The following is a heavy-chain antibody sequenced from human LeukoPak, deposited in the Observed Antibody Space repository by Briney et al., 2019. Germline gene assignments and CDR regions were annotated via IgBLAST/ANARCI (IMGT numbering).Heavy chain of an antibody. CDR2: INHSGST. V-gene: IGHV4-34*01. CDR1: GGSFSGYY. J-gene: IGHJ5*02. Sequence: SETLSLTCAVYGGSFSGYYWSWIRQPPGKGLEWIGEINHSGSTNYNPSLKSRVTISVDTSKNQFSLKLSSVTAADTAVYYCARGGXYYGSGSYLYTXXFDPWGQGXLVTXSS. CDR3: ARGGXYYGSGSYLYTXXFDP. D-gene: IGHD3-10*01.